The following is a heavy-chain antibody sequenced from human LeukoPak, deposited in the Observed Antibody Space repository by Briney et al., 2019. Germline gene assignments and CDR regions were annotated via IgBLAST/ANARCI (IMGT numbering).Heavy chain of an antibody. J-gene: IGHJ6*02. CDR1: GGTFSSYA. V-gene: IGHV1-69*04. CDR2: IIPILGIA. Sequence: ASVKVSCKASGGTFSSYAISWVRQAPGQGLEWMGRIIPILGIANYAQKFQGRVTITADKSTSTAYMELSSLRSEDTAVYYCARRIAAAGTEYYYGMDVWGQGTTVTVSS. D-gene: IGHD6-13*01. CDR3: ARRIAAAGTEYYYGMDV.